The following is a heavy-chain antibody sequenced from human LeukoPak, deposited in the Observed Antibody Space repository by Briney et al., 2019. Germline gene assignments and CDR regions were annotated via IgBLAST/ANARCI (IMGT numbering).Heavy chain of an antibody. Sequence: PSQTLSLTCTVSGGSISSGSYYWSWIRQPPGKGLEWIGYIYHSGSTNYNPSLKSRVTISVDTSKNQFSLKLSSVTAADTAVYYCARVLAWSRWAFDIWGQGTMVTVSS. CDR3: ARVLAWSRWAFDI. CDR1: GGSISSGSYY. J-gene: IGHJ3*02. V-gene: IGHV4-61*01. D-gene: IGHD6-13*01. CDR2: IYHSGST.